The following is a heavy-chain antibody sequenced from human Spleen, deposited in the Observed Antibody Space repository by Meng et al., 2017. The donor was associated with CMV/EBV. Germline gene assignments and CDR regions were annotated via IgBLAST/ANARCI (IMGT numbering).Heavy chain of an antibody. D-gene: IGHD1-26*01. CDR1: GFTFSNYW. J-gene: IGHJ4*02. Sequence: LSCAASGFTFSNYWMSWVRQAPGKGLEWVANIKEDGSEKYYVDSVKGRFTISRDNAKNSLYLQMNSLRAEDTAVYYCARGKVGLDSWGQGALVTVSS. CDR3: ARGKVGLDS. CDR2: IKEDGSEK. V-gene: IGHV3-7*01.